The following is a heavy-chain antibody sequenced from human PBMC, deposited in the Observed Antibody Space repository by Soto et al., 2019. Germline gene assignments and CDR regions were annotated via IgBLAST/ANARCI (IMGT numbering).Heavy chain of an antibody. J-gene: IGHJ5*02. CDR2: INPYNGNT. D-gene: IGHD3-16*01. CDR1: GYTFTSYG. CDR3: ARSKHGDWFDP. Sequence: QVHLVQSGAEVKKPGASVKVSCKASGYTFTSYGFAWVRQAPGQGLEWMGWINPYNGNTNYVQKLQDRVTMTTDTPTSTVHMELRSLKSDDTAVYYCARSKHGDWFDPWGQGTLVTVSS. V-gene: IGHV1-18*01.